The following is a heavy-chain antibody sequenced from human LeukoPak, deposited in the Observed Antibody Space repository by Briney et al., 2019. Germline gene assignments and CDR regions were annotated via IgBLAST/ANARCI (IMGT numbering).Heavy chain of an antibody. J-gene: IGHJ4*02. CDR2: INPSGGST. D-gene: IGHD1-7*01. CDR1: GYTFTSYY. V-gene: IGHV1-46*01. CDR3: ARDGPILLLELTGFDY. Sequence: GASVKVSCKASGYTFTSYYMHWVRQAPGQGLEWMGIINPSGGSTSYAQKFQGRVTMTRDMSTSTVYMELSSLRSEDTAVYYCARDGPILLLELTGFDYWGQGTLVTVSS.